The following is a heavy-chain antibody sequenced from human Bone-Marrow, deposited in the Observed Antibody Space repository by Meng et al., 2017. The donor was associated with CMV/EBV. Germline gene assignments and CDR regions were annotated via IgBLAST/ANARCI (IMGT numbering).Heavy chain of an antibody. J-gene: IGHJ4*02. Sequence: GQLRQWGAGLLKPSETLSLTCAVYGGSFSGYYWSWIRQPPGKGLEWIGEINHSGSTNYNPSLKSRVTISVDTSKNQFSLKLSSVTAADTAVYYCARGRTAAGATTTTFDYWGQGTLVTVSS. CDR3: ARGRTAAGATTTTFDY. CDR2: INHSGST. CDR1: GGSFSGYY. D-gene: IGHD6-13*01. V-gene: IGHV4-34*01.